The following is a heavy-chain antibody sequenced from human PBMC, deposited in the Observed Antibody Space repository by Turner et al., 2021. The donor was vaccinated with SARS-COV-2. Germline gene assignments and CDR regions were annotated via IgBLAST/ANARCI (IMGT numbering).Heavy chain of an antibody. J-gene: IGHJ4*02. V-gene: IGHV3-74*01. D-gene: IGHD1-26*01. Sequence: EVQLVESGGGLVQPGGSLSLSCAASGFTFSSYWMHWVRQAPGKGLVWVSRMNSDGSSTSYADSVKGRFTISRDNAMNTRYRQMNSLRAEETAVYYCAREGVGVTYYSDYWGQGTLVTVSS. CDR3: AREGVGVTYYSDY. CDR2: MNSDGSST. CDR1: GFTFSSYW.